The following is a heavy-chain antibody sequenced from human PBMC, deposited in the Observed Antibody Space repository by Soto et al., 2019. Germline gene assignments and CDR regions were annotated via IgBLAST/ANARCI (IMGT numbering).Heavy chain of an antibody. J-gene: IGHJ4*02. D-gene: IGHD6-13*01. V-gene: IGHV1-3*01. CDR2: INAGNGNT. CDR3: ARAPGGPGIAEY. CDR1: GYTFTSYG. Sequence: ASVKVSCKASGYTFTSYGMNWVRQAPGQRLEWIGWINAGNGNTKYSQKFQGRVTITRDTSASTAYMELSSLRSEDTAVYYCARAPGGPGIAEYWGQGTLVTVSS.